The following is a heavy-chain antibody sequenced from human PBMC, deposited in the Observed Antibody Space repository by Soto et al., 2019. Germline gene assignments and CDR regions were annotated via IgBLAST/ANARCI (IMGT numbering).Heavy chain of an antibody. CDR1: GGSISSSSYY. D-gene: IGHD2-15*01. Sequence: SETLSLTCTVSGGSISSSSYYWGWIRQPPGKGLEWIGSIYYSGSTYYNPSLKSRVTISVDTSKNQFSLKLSSVTAADTAVYYCARHTPAISISDHWGQGTLVNVSS. J-gene: IGHJ4*02. CDR3: ARHTPAISISDH. V-gene: IGHV4-39*01. CDR2: IYYSGST.